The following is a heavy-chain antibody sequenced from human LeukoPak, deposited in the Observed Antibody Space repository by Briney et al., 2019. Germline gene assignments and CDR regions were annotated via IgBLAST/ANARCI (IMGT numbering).Heavy chain of an antibody. CDR2: ISGNGGTT. J-gene: IGHJ4*02. Sequence: GGSLRLSCAASGLTFSNYVMTWVRQAPGKRLEWVSGISGNGGTTHYADSVKGRFTISRDNSKNTLYLQMNSLRAEDTAVYYCAKGVGVEGYGDYLFRYWGQGTLVTVSS. CDR1: GLTFSNYV. D-gene: IGHD4-17*01. V-gene: IGHV3-23*01. CDR3: AKGVGVEGYGDYLFRY.